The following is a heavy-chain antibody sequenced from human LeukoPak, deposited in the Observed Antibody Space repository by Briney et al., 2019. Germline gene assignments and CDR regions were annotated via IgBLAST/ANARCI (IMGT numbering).Heavy chain of an antibody. J-gene: IGHJ6*03. CDR2: IYYSGST. D-gene: IGHD6-6*01. CDR3: ARTIAARLPNYYYYYYMDV. CDR1: GGSISDHY. Sequence: SETLSLTCTVSGGSISDHYRSWIRQPPGKGLEWIGYIYYSGSTNYNPSLKSRVTISVDTSKNQFSLKLSSVTAADTAVYYCARTIAARLPNYYYYYYMDVWGKGTTVTVSS. V-gene: IGHV4-59*11.